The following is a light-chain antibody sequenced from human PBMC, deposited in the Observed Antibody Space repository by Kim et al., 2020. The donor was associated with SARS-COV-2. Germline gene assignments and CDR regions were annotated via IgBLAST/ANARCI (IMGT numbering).Light chain of an antibody. CDR2: YDS. J-gene: IGLJ3*02. Sequence: SYELTQPPSVSVAPGKTARITCGGNNIGSKSVHWYQQTPGQAPVLVIYYDSDRPSGIPARFSGSNSGNTTTLTISRVEAGDEADYYCQVWYRSSDHRVFG. CDR3: QVWYRSSDHRV. V-gene: IGLV3-21*04. CDR1: NIGSKS.